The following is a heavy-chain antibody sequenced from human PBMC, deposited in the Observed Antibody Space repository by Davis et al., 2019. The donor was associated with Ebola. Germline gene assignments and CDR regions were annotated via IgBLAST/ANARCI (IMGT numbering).Heavy chain of an antibody. CDR1: GFVFRNYV. J-gene: IGHJ3*02. CDR2: LGTSADT. CDR3: AKDTSNIWFDI. D-gene: IGHD1-26*01. V-gene: IGHV3-23*01. Sequence: GESLKISCAASGFVFRNYVMSWVRQAPGKGLEWVSTLGTSADTYYADSVKGRFTISRDHSKNTLYLQMNGLRVEDTAIYYCAKDTSNIWFDIWGQGTNVTVSS.